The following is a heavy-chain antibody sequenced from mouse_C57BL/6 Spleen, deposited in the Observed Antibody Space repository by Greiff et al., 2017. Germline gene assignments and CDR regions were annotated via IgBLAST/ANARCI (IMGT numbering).Heavy chain of an antibody. V-gene: IGHV3-6*01. D-gene: IGHD4-1*01. Sequence: ESGPGLVKPSQSLSLTCSVTGYSITSGYYWNWIRQFPGNKLEWMGYISYDGSNNYNPSLKNRSSITPDTSNNQFFLKLSSVTTEDTATYYCARAWDGVDYWGQGTPLTVSS. J-gene: IGHJ2*01. CDR3: ARAWDGVDY. CDR1: GYSITSGYY. CDR2: ISYDGSN.